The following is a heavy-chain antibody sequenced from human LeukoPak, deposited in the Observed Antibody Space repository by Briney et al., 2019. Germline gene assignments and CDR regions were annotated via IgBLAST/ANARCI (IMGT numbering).Heavy chain of an antibody. Sequence: ASVTDSFKASRYTFSETLLHWVRQAPGQRLEWMGIINPSGGSTSYAQKFQGRVTMTRDTSTSTVYMELSSLRSEDTGVYYCARGNGSRYYFYPWGQGTLVTVSS. CDR2: INPSGGST. J-gene: IGHJ5*02. D-gene: IGHD2/OR15-2a*01. V-gene: IGHV1-46*01. CDR3: ARGNGSRYYFYP. CDR1: RYTFSETL.